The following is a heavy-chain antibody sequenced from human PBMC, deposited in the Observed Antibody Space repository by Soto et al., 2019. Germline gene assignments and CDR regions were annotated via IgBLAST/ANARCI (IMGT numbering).Heavy chain of an antibody. J-gene: IGHJ5*02. Sequence: GASVKVSCKASGYTFTSYGISWVRQAPGQGLEWMGWISAYNGNTNYAQKLQGRVTTTTDTSTSTAYMELRSLRSDDTAVYYCARGVSWYQLLSPSVNWFDPWGQGTLVTVSS. V-gene: IGHV1-18*01. CDR1: GYTFTSYG. D-gene: IGHD2-2*01. CDR2: ISAYNGNT. CDR3: ARGVSWYQLLSPSVNWFDP.